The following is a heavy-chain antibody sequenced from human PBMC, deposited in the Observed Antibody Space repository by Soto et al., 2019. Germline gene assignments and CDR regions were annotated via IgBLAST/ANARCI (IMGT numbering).Heavy chain of an antibody. V-gene: IGHV4-59*01. CDR1: GASISIYY. D-gene: IGHD3-3*01. J-gene: IGHJ4*02. CDR2: IYYSGST. Sequence: PLETLSLTCTVSGASISIYYWSCIRQPPGKGLEGIGYIYYSGSTNHNPPLKSRVTISVDTSKNQFSLKLSSVTAADTAVYYCASSDHYDFWSGPPVNWGQGTLVTVSS. CDR3: ASSDHYDFWSGPPVN.